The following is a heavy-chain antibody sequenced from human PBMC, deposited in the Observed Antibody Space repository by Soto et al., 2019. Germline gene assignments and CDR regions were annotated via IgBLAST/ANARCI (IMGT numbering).Heavy chain of an antibody. D-gene: IGHD1-7*01. Sequence: PVGSLRLSCAASGFTFSSYWMSWVRQAPGKGLEWVANIKQDGSEKYYVDSVKGRFTISRDNAKNSLYLQMNSLRAEDTAVYYCARDLIKVNYYYYYYGMDVWGQGTTVTVSS. CDR2: IKQDGSEK. J-gene: IGHJ6*02. CDR3: ARDLIKVNYYYYYYGMDV. CDR1: GFTFSSYW. V-gene: IGHV3-7*03.